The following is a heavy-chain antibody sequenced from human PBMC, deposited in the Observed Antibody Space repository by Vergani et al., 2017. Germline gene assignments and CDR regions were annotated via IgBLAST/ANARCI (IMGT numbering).Heavy chain of an antibody. CDR3: AKWLDSYSSSPVDY. V-gene: IGHV3-23*01. CDR1: GFTFSSYA. J-gene: IGHJ4*02. D-gene: IGHD6-6*01. Sequence: EVQLLESGGGLVQPGGSLRLSCAASGFTFSSYAMSWVRQAPGKGLEWVSAISGSGGSTYYADSVKGRFTISRDNSKNTLYLQMNSLGAEDTAVYYCAKWLDSYSSSPVDYWGQGTLVTVSS. CDR2: ISGSGGST.